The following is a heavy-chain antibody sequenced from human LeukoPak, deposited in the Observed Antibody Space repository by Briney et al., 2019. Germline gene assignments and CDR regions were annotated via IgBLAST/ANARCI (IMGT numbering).Heavy chain of an antibody. J-gene: IGHJ4*02. CDR2: MNPNSGNT. V-gene: IGHV1-8*01. D-gene: IGHD2-15*01. Sequence: ASVKVSCKASGYTFTSYDINWVRQATGQGLEWMGWMNPNSGNTGYAQKFQGRVTMTSNTSISTVYMELSSLRSEDTAVYYCARGAPGGYCSGGSCPYFDYRGQGTLVTVSS. CDR3: ARGAPGGYCSGGSCPYFDY. CDR1: GYTFTSYD.